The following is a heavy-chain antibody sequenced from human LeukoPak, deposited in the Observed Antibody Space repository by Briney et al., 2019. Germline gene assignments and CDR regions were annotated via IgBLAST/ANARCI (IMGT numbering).Heavy chain of an antibody. J-gene: IGHJ4*02. CDR3: ARDKIAVAGLPFDY. CDR2: INPNSGGT. V-gene: IGHV1-2*02. Sequence: GASVKVSCKASGYTFTGYYMHWVRQAPGQGLERMGWINPNSGGTNYAQKFQGRVTMTRDTSISTAYMELSRLRSDDTAVYYCARDKIAVAGLPFDYWGQGTLVTVSS. CDR1: GYTFTGYY. D-gene: IGHD6-19*01.